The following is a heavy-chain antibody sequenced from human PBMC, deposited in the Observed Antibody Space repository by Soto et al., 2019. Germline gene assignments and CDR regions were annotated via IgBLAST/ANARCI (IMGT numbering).Heavy chain of an antibody. CDR1: GYSFTSYW. Sequence: XESLKISCKGSGYSFTSYWISWVRQMPGKGLEWMGRIDPSDSYTNYSPSFQGHVTISADKSISTAYLQWSSLKASDTAMYYCARRSGSYYHYYYYGMDVWGQGTTVTVSS. D-gene: IGHD1-26*01. CDR3: ARRSGSYYHYYYYGMDV. V-gene: IGHV5-10-1*01. CDR2: IDPSDSYT. J-gene: IGHJ6*02.